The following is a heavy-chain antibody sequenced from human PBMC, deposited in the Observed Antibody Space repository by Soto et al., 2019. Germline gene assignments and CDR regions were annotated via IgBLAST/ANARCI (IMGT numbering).Heavy chain of an antibody. CDR1: GYSFSIYW. V-gene: IGHV5-51*01. CDR2: IYPGDSET. J-gene: IGHJ5*02. Sequence: PRGSLKISCRGSGYSFSIYWIAWVRQMPGKGLEWMGIIYPGDSETSYSPSFQGQVTISADKSISTAYLQWSSLKASDTAMYYCARLGPAAMVNWFDPWGQGTLVTVSS. D-gene: IGHD2-2*01. CDR3: ARLGPAAMVNWFDP.